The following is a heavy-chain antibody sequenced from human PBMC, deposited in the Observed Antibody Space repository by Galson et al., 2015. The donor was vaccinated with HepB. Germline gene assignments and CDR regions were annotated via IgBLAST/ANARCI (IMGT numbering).Heavy chain of an antibody. J-gene: IGHJ6*03. V-gene: IGHV1-18*01. CDR1: GYTFTSYG. CDR3: AATPVTTSYYYYYMDV. CDR2: IRAYNGNT. Sequence: SVKVSCKASGYTFTSYGISWVRQAPGQGLAWVGWIRAYNGNTNYTQKLQGRVTMTTDTSPSTAYMELRSLRADETAVYYCAATPVTTSYYYYYMDVWGKGSTLTV. D-gene: IGHD4-17*01.